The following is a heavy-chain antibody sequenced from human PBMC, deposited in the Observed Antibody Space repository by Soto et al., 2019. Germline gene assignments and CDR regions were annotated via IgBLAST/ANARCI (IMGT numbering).Heavy chain of an antibody. CDR1: GFTFSSYS. Sequence: GGSLRLSCAASGFTFSSYSMNWVRQAPGKGLEWVSYISSSSSTIYYADSVKGRFTISRDNAKNSLYLQMNSLRDEDTAVYYCARGTIQWLVLRNYYGMDVWGQGTTVTVSS. CDR2: ISSSSSTI. CDR3: ARGTIQWLVLRNYYGMDV. J-gene: IGHJ6*02. D-gene: IGHD6-19*01. V-gene: IGHV3-48*02.